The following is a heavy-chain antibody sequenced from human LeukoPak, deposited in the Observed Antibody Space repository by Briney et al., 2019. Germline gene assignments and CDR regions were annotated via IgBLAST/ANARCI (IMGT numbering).Heavy chain of an antibody. CDR3: ARGKDYCSSSSCYSPMDV. D-gene: IGHD2-2*01. CDR1: GFTFDGYG. CDR2: IDWNGGST. V-gene: IGHV3-20*04. Sequence: GGSLRLSCAASGFTFDGYGMSWVRQAPGKGMEWVSGIDWNGGSTAYADSVKGRFTISRDNARISLYLQMSSLRAEDTALYYCARGKDYCSSSSCYSPMDVWGKGTTVAVSS. J-gene: IGHJ6*03.